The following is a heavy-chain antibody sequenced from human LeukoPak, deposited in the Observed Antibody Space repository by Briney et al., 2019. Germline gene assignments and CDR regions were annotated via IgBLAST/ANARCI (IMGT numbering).Heavy chain of an antibody. V-gene: IGHV4-4*07. Sequence: SETLSLTCTVSGGSISSYYWSWIRQPAGKGLEWIGRIYTSGSTNHNPSLKSRVTMSVDTSKNQFSLKLSSVTAADTAVYYCARVGYCSSTSCPPDYWGQGTLVTVSS. CDR2: IYTSGST. CDR3: ARVGYCSSTSCPPDY. J-gene: IGHJ4*02. CDR1: GGSISSYY. D-gene: IGHD2-2*01.